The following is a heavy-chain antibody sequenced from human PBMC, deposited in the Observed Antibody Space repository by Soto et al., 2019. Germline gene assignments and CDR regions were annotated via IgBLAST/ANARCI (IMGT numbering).Heavy chain of an antibody. Sequence: GGSLRLSCAVSGFLFSNAWMNWVRQTPGKGLEWVGRIKGKTDGETVDYAEVLKGGFIISGDDSKNTVFLQMNSLETEDTAVYYCATSGTMVYGDSTRPHFDYWGQGTLVTVSS. J-gene: IGHJ4*02. CDR3: ATSGTMVYGDSTRPHFDY. CDR2: IKGKTDGETV. CDR1: GFLFSNAW. D-gene: IGHD4-17*01. V-gene: IGHV3-15*07.